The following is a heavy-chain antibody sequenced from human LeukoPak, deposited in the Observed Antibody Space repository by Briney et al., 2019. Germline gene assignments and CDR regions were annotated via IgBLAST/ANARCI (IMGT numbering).Heavy chain of an antibody. CDR1: GGSISSYY. CDR2: IYYSGST. V-gene: IGHV4-59*01. D-gene: IGHD2-2*02. Sequence: SETLSLTCTVSGGSISSYYWSWIRQPPGKGLEWIGCIYYSGSTNYNPSLKSRVTISVDTSKNQFSLKLSSVTAADTAVYYCARDRYCSSTSCYSEGNWFDPWGQGTLVTVSS. CDR3: ARDRYCSSTSCYSEGNWFDP. J-gene: IGHJ5*02.